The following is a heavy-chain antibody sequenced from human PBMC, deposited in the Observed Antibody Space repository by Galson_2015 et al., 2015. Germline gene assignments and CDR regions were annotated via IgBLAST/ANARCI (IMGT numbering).Heavy chain of an antibody. CDR1: GFTFSSYG. CDR2: IWYDGSNK. V-gene: IGHV3-33*01. D-gene: IGHD1-26*01. Sequence: SLRLSCAASGFTFSSYGMHWVRQAPGKGLEWVAVIWYDGSNKYYADSVKGRFTISRDNSKNTLYLQMNSLRAEDTAVYFCARGPSKHQLLRGAVDLWGQGTLVTVSS. CDR3: ARGPSKHQLLRGAVDL. J-gene: IGHJ5*02.